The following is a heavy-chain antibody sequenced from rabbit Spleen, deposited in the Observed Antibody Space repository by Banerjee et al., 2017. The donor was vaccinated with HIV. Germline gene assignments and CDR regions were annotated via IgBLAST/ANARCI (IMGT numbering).Heavy chain of an antibody. V-gene: IGHV1S40*01. CDR3: ARDTSSSFSSYGMDL. J-gene: IGHJ6*01. CDR1: GFSFSSGYD. CDR2: IDAGGSGFT. Sequence: QSLEESGGGLVKPGASLTLTCKASGFSFSSGYDMCWVRQAPGKGLEWIACIDAGGSGFTYFATWAKGRFTISKTSSTTVTLQMTRLTAADTATYFCARDTSSSFSSYGMDLWGPGTLVTVS. D-gene: IGHD1-1*01.